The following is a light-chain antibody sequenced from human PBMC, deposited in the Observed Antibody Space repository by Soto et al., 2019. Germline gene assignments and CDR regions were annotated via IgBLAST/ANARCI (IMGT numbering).Light chain of an antibody. CDR1: QSVSSN. Sequence: EIVMTQSPATLSVSPGERATLSCRASQSVSSNLAWYQQKPGQAPRLLIYGASTRATGIPARFSGSGSGTGFTLSPNILPTDGYAVYYSMKYINWPPTCTFGQGTKVDIK. CDR2: GAS. CDR3: MKYINWPPTCT. J-gene: IGKJ1*01. V-gene: IGKV3-15*01.